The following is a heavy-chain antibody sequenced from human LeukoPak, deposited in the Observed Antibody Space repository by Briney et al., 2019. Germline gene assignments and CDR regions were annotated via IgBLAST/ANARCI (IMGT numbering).Heavy chain of an antibody. D-gene: IGHD6-13*01. CDR2: ISAYNGNT. Sequence: GASVTVSCKASGYTFTSYGISWVRQAPGQGLEWMGWISAYNGNTNYAQKLQGRVTMTTDTSTSTAYMELRSLRSDDTAVYYCARDTGYSSSWYVYYYYGMDVWGQGTTVTVSS. CDR3: ARDTGYSSSWYVYYYYGMDV. J-gene: IGHJ6*02. V-gene: IGHV1-18*01. CDR1: GYTFTSYG.